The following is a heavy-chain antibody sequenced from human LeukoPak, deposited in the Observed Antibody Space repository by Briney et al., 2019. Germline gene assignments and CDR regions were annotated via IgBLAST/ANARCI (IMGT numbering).Heavy chain of an antibody. CDR2: ISHSGDT. D-gene: IGHD2-21*02. Sequence: SETLSLTCTVSGASISSSSYYWGWIRLPPGRGPEWIGTISHSGDTQYNPSLTSRVTISLDTSKNQFSLSLNSVTAADTAVFYCARSMVTTDRNFDHWGQGTLVTVSS. J-gene: IGHJ4*02. CDR3: ARSMVTTDRNFDH. CDR1: GASISSSSYY. V-gene: IGHV4-39*07.